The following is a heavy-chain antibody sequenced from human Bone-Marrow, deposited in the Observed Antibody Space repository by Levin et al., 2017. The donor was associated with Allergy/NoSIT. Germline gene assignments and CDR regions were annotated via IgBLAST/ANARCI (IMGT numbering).Heavy chain of an antibody. CDR3: ARSPRPPIVRGEFHY. V-gene: IGHV1-2*02. CDR2: INPATGGT. D-gene: IGHD3-10*01. CDR1: GYIFTDFY. Sequence: ASVKVSCKASGYIFTDFYIHWVRQAPGQGPEWMAWINPATGGTDYAKKFQGRVTLTRDTSINTAYMELISLTSDDTAVFYCARSPRPPIVRGEFHYWGQGTLVSVSS. J-gene: IGHJ4*02.